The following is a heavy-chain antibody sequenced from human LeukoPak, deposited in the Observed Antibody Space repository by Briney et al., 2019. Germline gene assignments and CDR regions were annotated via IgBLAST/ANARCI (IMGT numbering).Heavy chain of an antibody. CDR1: GYSITSTSF. V-gene: IGHV4-38-2*02. Sequence: SETLSLTCSVSGYSITSTSFWAWIRQTSGKGLEWIGSINHLGSAYYNPSLESRVTISVDTSKNHFSLNLKSVTAADTAVYYCAREDGSSGYDDFWGQGTLVTVSS. CDR3: AREDGSSGYDDF. J-gene: IGHJ4*02. CDR2: INHLGSA. D-gene: IGHD5-12*01.